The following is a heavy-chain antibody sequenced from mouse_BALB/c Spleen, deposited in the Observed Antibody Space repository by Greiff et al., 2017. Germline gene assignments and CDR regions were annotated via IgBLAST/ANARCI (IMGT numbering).Heavy chain of an antibody. CDR1: GYTFTSYW. CDR3: ARRGRWDY. V-gene: IGHV1-7*01. D-gene: IGHD1-1*01. J-gene: IGHJ2*01. CDR2: INPSTGYT. Sequence: QVQLQQSGAELAKPGASVKMSCKASGYTFTSYWMHWVKQRPGQGLEWIGYINPSTGYTEYNQKFKDKATLTADKSSSTAYMQLSSLTSEDSAVYYCARRGRWDYWGQGTTLTVSS.